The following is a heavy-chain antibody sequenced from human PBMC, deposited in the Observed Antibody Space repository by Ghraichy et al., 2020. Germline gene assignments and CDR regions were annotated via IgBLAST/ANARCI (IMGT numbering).Heavy chain of an antibody. D-gene: IGHD3-3*01. J-gene: IGHJ6*02. Sequence: GGSLRLSCTASGFTVSTNYMTWVRQAPGKGLEWVATIYRVGITNYAHSVKSRFTISRDNSKNTVFLQVSSLRGEDTAVYYCSRPEGRSDGMDVWGQGTTVTVS. CDR1: GFTVSTNY. V-gene: IGHV3-53*01. CDR2: IYRVGIT. CDR3: SRPEGRSDGMDV.